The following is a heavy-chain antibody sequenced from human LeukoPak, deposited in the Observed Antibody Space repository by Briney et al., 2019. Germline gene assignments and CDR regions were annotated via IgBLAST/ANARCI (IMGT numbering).Heavy chain of an antibody. CDR1: GGSIGYFY. V-gene: IGHV4-4*08. D-gene: IGHD1-26*01. J-gene: IGHJ1*01. Sequence: SETLSLTCTVSGGSIGYFYWSWIRQPPGKGLEWIGYIFHTGSTTYNPSLKSRVTISIDTSKNQFSLRLDSVTAADTAVYYCARGRIWELPDYFQHWGQGTLVTVSS. CDR2: IFHTGST. CDR3: ARGRIWELPDYFQH.